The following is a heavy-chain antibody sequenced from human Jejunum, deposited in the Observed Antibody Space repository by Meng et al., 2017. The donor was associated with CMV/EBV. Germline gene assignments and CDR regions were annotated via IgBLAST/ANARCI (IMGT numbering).Heavy chain of an antibody. V-gene: IGHV1-2*06. CDR2: IHPNAGSI. J-gene: IGHJ4*02. CDR1: GYHFTAGW. D-gene: IGHD4-23*01. Sequence: CQASGYHFTAGWKDWGRQAPGQGLEWMGRIHPNAGSIDYAQKFQGRVTMTRDTSISTVYMDLSSLTSDDTAVYYCTRDYSGNWAIDYWGQGTLVTVSS. CDR3: TRDYSGNWAIDY.